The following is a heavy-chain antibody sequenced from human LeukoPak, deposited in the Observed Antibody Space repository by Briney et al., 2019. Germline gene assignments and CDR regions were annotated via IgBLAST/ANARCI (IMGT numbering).Heavy chain of an antibody. Sequence: ASETLSLTCTVSGGSISSGDYYWSWIRQPPGKGLGWIGYIYYSGSTYYNPSLKSRVTISVDTSKNQFSLKLSSVTAADTAVYYCARGAYYYDSSGFSPGHDAFDIWGQGIMVTVSS. J-gene: IGHJ3*02. CDR1: GGSISSGDYY. V-gene: IGHV4-30-4*08. D-gene: IGHD3-22*01. CDR3: ARGAYYYDSSGFSPGHDAFDI. CDR2: IYYSGST.